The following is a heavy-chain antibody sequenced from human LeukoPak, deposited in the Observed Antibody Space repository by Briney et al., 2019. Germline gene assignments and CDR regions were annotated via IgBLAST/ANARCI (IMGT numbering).Heavy chain of an antibody. J-gene: IGHJ4*02. Sequence: PSETLSLTCTVSGGSISSHYWSWIRQPPGKGLEWIGHIYYSGNTNYNPSLKSRITIAIDTSKNQFSLKVSSVTAADTAVYYCARTRTRWNWNVDYWGQGTLVTVSS. V-gene: IGHV4-59*11. D-gene: IGHD5-24*01. CDR2: IYYSGNT. CDR3: ARTRTRWNWNVDY. CDR1: GGSISSHY.